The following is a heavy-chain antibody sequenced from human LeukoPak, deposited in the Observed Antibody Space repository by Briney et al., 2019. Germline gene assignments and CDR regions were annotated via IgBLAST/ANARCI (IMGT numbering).Heavy chain of an antibody. CDR2: ISGSGGST. J-gene: IGHJ4*02. D-gene: IGHD3-22*01. V-gene: IGHV3-23*01. CDR1: GFTFSSYA. CDR3: AKVVEYYYDSSGYYFFDY. Sequence: GGSLRLSCAASGFTFSSYAMSWVRQAPGKGLEWVSAISGSGGSTYYADSVKGRFTISRDNSKNTLYLQMNSLRAEDTAVYYCAKVVEYYYDSSGYYFFDYWAREPWSPSPQ.